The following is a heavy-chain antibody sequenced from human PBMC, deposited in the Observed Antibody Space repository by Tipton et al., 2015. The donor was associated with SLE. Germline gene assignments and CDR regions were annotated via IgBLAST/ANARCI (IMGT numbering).Heavy chain of an antibody. CDR1: GFTFSNYD. CDR2: IPWNSGYR. Sequence: SLRLSCAASGFTFSNYDMNWVRQAPGKGLEWVSGIPWNSGYRDYVDSVKGRFTVSRDIAKDSMYLQMNSLRAEDTATYYCARTAVSGRGLDVWGQGTTVTVS. D-gene: IGHD6-19*01. CDR3: ARTAVSGRGLDV. J-gene: IGHJ6*02. V-gene: IGHV3-21*01.